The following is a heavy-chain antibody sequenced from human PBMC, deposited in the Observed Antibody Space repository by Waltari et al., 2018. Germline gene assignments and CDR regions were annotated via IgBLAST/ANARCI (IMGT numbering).Heavy chain of an antibody. V-gene: IGHV3-7*03. Sequence: EVQLVESGGGLVQPGGSLRRSGAASEFTFSNYWMSWVRQAPGKGLEWVANIKQDGSEKYYVDSVKGRFTISRDNANNSLHLQMNSLRAEDTALYFCARARGYYYYMDVWGSGTTVTVSS. CDR1: EFTFSNYW. J-gene: IGHJ6*03. D-gene: IGHD3-10*01. CDR3: ARARGYYYYMDV. CDR2: IKQDGSEK.